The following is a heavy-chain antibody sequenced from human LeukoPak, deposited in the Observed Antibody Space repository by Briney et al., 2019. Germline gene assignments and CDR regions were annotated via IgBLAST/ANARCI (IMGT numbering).Heavy chain of an antibody. CDR1: GYSFTSYW. CDR2: IYPGDSDS. J-gene: IGHJ4*02. V-gene: IGHV5-51*01. CDR3: ATSYYYGSGSYPFDY. Sequence: GESLKISCKGSGYSFTSYWIGWVRQMPGKGLEWMGIIYPGDSDSRYSPSFQGQVTISADKSISTAYLQWSSLKASDTAMYYCATSYYYGSGSYPFDYWGQGTLVTVSS. D-gene: IGHD3-10*01.